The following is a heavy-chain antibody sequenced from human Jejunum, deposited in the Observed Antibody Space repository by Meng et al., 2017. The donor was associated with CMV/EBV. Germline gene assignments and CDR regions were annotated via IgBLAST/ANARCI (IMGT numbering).Heavy chain of an antibody. V-gene: IGHV4-4*07. J-gene: IGHJ4*02. CDR2: IYSSGST. Sequence: VQRQESGSGLVKPSETLSLTCTVSSDSISSNFWSLIRQPAGKGLEWIGRIYSSGSTFYNPSLKSRVTMSVDTSKNQFSLSLASVTAADTAIYFCAREESVGIAVTGTFDYWGQGILVTVSS. CDR1: SDSISSNF. D-gene: IGHD6-19*01. CDR3: AREESVGIAVTGTFDY.